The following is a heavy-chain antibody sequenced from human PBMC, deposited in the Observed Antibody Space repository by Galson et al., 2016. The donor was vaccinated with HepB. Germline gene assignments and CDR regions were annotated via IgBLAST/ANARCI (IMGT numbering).Heavy chain of an antibody. J-gene: IGHJ6*04. CDR1: GLTFSRCD. CDR3: PRGKFDCSGGTCHYYGMDV. D-gene: IGHD2-15*01. V-gene: IGHV3-13*01. Sequence: SLRLSCAASGLTFSRCDMHWVRQATGKGLEWVSAIGTAGDTYYPGSVRGRFTISRENSKNSLYLQMNSLTAGAPAVYYCPRGKFDCSGGTCHYYGMDVWGKGTPVTVSS. CDR2: IGTAGDT.